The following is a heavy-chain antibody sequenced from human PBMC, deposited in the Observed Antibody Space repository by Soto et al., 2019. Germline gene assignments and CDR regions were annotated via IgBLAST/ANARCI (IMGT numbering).Heavy chain of an antibody. Sequence: EVQLVESGGGLVQPGGSLRLSCAAYGFTFSSYWMHWVRQAPGKGLMWVSRINRDGSTTSYADSVKGRFTISRDNAKNTLYLQMNSLRAEDTAVYYCARDEDSSGWYYFDYWGQGTLVTVSS. J-gene: IGHJ4*02. CDR3: ARDEDSSGWYYFDY. CDR1: GFTFSSYW. CDR2: INRDGSTT. V-gene: IGHV3-74*01. D-gene: IGHD6-19*01.